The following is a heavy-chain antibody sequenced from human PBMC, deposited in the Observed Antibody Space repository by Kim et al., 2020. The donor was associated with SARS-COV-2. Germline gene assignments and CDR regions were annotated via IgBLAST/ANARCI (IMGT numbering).Heavy chain of an antibody. J-gene: IGHJ4*02. CDR3: ARVIWGTYRYTDY. CDR2: INTDTGNP. Sequence: ASVKVSCKASGYTFTNNAISWVRQAPGQGLEWMGWINTDTGNPTYAQACTRRFVFSVDTSVTTAYLQISSLEAEDTALYYWARVIWGTYRYTDYWGQGTL. V-gene: IGHV7-4-1*02. D-gene: IGHD3-16*02. CDR1: GYTFTNNA.